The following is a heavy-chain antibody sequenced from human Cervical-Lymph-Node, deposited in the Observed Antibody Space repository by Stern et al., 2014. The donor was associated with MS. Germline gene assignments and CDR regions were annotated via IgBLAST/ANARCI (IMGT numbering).Heavy chain of an antibody. Sequence: QLQLKESGPGLVKPSQTLSLTCSVSGCSISSSGYYWSWVRQHPGKGLEWIGIIYYSGSSYYKSSLKSRVSISSDTSKNQFSLNLNSVTAADTAIYYCARARGSVTMRVLDYWGQGILVTVSS. CDR1: GCSISSSGYY. V-gene: IGHV4-31*03. D-gene: IGHD4-17*01. CDR3: ARARGSVTMRVLDY. CDR2: IYYSGSS. J-gene: IGHJ4*02.